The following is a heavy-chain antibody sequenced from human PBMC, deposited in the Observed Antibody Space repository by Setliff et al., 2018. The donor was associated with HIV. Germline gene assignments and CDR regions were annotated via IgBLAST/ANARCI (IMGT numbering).Heavy chain of an antibody. Sequence: KSSETLSLTCTVSGGSISSNNYYWGWIRQPPGKGLEWIGTMYYSGRTYYNRSLKSRVTISVDTSKNQFSLNLTSVTAADTAVYYCARNQGDASGWYAGDYWGHGTLVTVSS. D-gene: IGHD6-19*01. CDR2: MYYSGRT. J-gene: IGHJ4*01. CDR3: ARNQGDASGWYAGDY. V-gene: IGHV4-39*07. CDR1: GGSISSNNYY.